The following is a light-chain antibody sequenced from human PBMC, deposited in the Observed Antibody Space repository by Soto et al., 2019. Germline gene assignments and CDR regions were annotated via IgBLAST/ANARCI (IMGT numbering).Light chain of an antibody. V-gene: IGKV3-20*01. CDR3: QQYGSSAPIT. Sequence: EIVLTQSPATLSLSPGERATLSCRASQSVSSNLAWYQQKPGQAPRLLIYGASIRATGIPDRFSGSGSETDFTLTISRLEPEDFALYYCQQYGSSAPITFGQGTRLEI. J-gene: IGKJ5*01. CDR2: GAS. CDR1: QSVSSN.